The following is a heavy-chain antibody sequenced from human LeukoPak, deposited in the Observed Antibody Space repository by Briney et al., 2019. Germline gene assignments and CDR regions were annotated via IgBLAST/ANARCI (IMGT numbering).Heavy chain of an antibody. D-gene: IGHD5-18*01. V-gene: IGHV4-39*01. CDR3: VSPRGFSYGYLDY. CDR2: IYYSKNT. CDR1: GFTFSSHA. J-gene: IGHJ4*02. Sequence: GSLRLSCAASGFTFSSHAMSWIRQPPGKGLEWIGSIYYSKNTYYNPSLKSRVTISADTSKNQFSLTLGSVSATDTAVYYCVSPRGFSYGYLDYWGQGTLVTVSS.